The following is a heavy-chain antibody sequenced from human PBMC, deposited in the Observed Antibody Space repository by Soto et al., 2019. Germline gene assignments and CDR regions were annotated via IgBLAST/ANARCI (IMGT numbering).Heavy chain of an antibody. CDR3: ARGGGTILAPLP. V-gene: IGHV1-2*02. Sequence: ASVKVSCNASGYTFTGYFIHWVRQAPRQGLEWVGYINPNSGATKYAPRFQGRVTMTSDTSIRTAYMDLSNLRSDDTAVYYCARGGGTILAPLPWGQGTMVTV. J-gene: IGHJ4*02. CDR2: INPNSGAT. D-gene: IGHD3-3*01. CDR1: GYTFTGYF.